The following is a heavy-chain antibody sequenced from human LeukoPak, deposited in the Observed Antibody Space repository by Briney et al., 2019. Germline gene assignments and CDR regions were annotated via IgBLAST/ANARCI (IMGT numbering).Heavy chain of an antibody. Sequence: GGFLRLSCAASGFTFNNYGMHWVRKAPGKGLEWVAVISYDGRNKHYPDSVKGRFTISRDISTDTLWLQMDSLRTEDTAVYYCAKGPLRGTAAAIDYWGQGTLVTVSS. J-gene: IGHJ4*02. D-gene: IGHD2-2*01. CDR2: ISYDGRNK. CDR1: GFTFNNYG. CDR3: AKGPLRGTAAAIDY. V-gene: IGHV3-30*18.